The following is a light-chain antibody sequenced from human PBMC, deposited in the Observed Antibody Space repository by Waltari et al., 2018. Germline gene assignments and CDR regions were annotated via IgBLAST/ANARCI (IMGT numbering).Light chain of an antibody. J-gene: IGKJ1*01. CDR2: RAS. CDR1: QTVGSSS. CDR3: QQHGTLPAT. Sequence: EIVLTQSPGTASLSPGEPVTLSCRASQTVGSSSLAWYQQKPGQAPRLVIYRASRRATGIPDRFSGSGSGTDFSLTISRLEPEDFAVYYCQQHGTLPATFGQGTKVEIK. V-gene: IGKV3-20*01.